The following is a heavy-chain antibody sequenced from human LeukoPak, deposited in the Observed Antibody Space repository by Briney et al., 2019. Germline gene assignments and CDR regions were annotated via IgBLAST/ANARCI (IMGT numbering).Heavy chain of an antibody. J-gene: IGHJ4*02. CDR2: VLYDGGKT. V-gene: IGHV3-30*02. CDR3: VKHYGGTFYKGHDVFDY. Sequence: GGSLRLSCVVSGFTFSSYGMLWVRQAPGKGLQWVAFVLYDGGKTYYTDSVKGRFIISRDNSNNTLYLQMNSLRSEDTAVYYCVKHYGGTFYKGHDVFDYWGQGTLVTVSS. D-gene: IGHD1-26*01. CDR1: GFTFSSYG.